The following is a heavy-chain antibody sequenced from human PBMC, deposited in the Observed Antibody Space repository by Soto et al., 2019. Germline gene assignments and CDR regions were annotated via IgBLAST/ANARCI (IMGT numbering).Heavy chain of an antibody. J-gene: IGHJ6*02. CDR2: IYYSGST. CDR1: GGSISSSSYY. CDR3: ARHFPGIGSPRHTVEYYYYGMDV. Sequence: QLQLQESGPGLVKPSETLSLTCTVSGGSISSSSYYWGWIRQPPGKGLEWIGSIYYSGSTYYNPSLKSRVTISVDTSKNQFSLKLSSVTAADTAVYYCARHFPGIGSPRHTVEYYYYGMDVWGQGTTVTVSS. D-gene: IGHD3-16*02. V-gene: IGHV4-39*01.